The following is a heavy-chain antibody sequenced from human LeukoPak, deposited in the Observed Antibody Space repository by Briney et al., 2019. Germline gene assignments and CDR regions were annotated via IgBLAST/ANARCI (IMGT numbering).Heavy chain of an antibody. CDR1: GGSITSSSAY. CDR3: VSPRGFSYGYFDY. CDR2: IYYSKNT. J-gene: IGHJ4*02. D-gene: IGHD5-18*01. Sequence: SETLSLTCTVSGGSITSSSAYWGWIRQPPGKGLEWIGSIYYSKNTYYNPSLKSRVTISADTSTSRFSLTLGSVSATDTAVYYCVSPRGFSYGYFDYWGQGTLVTVSS. V-gene: IGHV4-39*01.